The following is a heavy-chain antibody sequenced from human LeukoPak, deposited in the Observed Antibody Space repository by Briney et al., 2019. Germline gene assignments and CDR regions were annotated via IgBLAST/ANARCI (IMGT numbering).Heavy chain of an antibody. CDR2: ITSSSSYT. Sequence: GGSLRLSCAAPGITFSNYNMNWVRQAPGKGLEWISSITSSSSYTFYADSVKGRFTISRDNSKNTLFLQINSLRVEDTAVYYCAKPHGSGIDGMYWGQGTLVTVSS. J-gene: IGHJ4*02. D-gene: IGHD3-10*01. V-gene: IGHV3-21*01. CDR1: GITFSNYN. CDR3: AKPHGSGIDGMY.